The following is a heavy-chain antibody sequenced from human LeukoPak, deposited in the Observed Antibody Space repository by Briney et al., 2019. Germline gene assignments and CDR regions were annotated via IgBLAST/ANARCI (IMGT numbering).Heavy chain of an antibody. CDR1: GFTFSSYG. CDR3: AKVGGYCSGGSCYSDY. V-gene: IGHV3-30*18. D-gene: IGHD2-15*01. J-gene: IGHJ4*02. Sequence: PGGSLRLSCAASGFTFSSYGMHWVRQAPGKGLEWVAVISYDGSNKYYADSVKGRFTISRDNSENTLYLQMNSLRAEDTAVYYCAKVGGYCSGGSCYSDYWGQGTLVTVSS. CDR2: ISYDGSNK.